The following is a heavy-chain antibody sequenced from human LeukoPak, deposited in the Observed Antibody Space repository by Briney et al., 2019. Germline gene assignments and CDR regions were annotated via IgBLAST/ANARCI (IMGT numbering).Heavy chain of an antibody. CDR3: AKDVRVGVTPFFDY. CDR1: GFTFSSFV. Sequence: PGGSLRLSCAASGFTFSSFVMSWVGQTPGKGLGWVATLSGSDGTTHYADSVQGRFTISRDNSKNTLYLEMSSLRVGDTAVYYCAKDVRVGVTPFFDYWGQGTPVTVSS. D-gene: IGHD1-26*01. V-gene: IGHV3-23*01. J-gene: IGHJ4*02. CDR2: LSGSDGTT.